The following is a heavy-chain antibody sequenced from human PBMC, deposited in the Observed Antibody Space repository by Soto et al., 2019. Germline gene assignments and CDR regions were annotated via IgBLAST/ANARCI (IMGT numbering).Heavy chain of an antibody. V-gene: IGHV4-34*01. J-gene: IGHJ4*02. Sequence: SETLSLTCAVYGGSFSGYYWSWIRQPPGKGLEWIGEINHSGSTNYNPSLKSRVTISVDTSKNQFSLKLSSVTAADTAGYYCARAEGRYYGSGSFGYWGQGTLVTVSS. CDR2: INHSGST. D-gene: IGHD3-10*01. CDR1: GGSFSGYY. CDR3: ARAEGRYYGSGSFGY.